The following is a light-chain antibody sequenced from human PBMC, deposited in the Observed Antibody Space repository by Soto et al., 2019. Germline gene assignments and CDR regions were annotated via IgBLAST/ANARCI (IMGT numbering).Light chain of an antibody. CDR2: GAS. J-gene: IGKJ3*01. CDR3: QQYGSSAFT. CDR1: QSVSSSY. V-gene: IGKV3-20*01. Sequence: EFVLTQYPGTLSLSPGERATLSCRASQSVSSSYLACYQQKPGQAPMLLIYGASSRATGIPNRFSGSGSGTDFALTISKLEHEDFAAYYCQQYGSSAFTFGPGTKVDIK.